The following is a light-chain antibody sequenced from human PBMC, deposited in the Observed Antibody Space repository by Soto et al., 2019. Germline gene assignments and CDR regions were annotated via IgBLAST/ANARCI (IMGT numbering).Light chain of an antibody. CDR2: GAS. CDR1: QSVSSSY. J-gene: IGKJ5*01. V-gene: IGKV3-15*01. Sequence: EIVLTQSPGTLSLARGEGASLSCRAIQSVSSSYLSWYQQKPGQAPRLLIYGASTRATGIPARFSGSGSGTEFTLTISSLQSEDFAVYYCQQYHIWPSITFGQGTRLEIK. CDR3: QQYHIWPSIT.